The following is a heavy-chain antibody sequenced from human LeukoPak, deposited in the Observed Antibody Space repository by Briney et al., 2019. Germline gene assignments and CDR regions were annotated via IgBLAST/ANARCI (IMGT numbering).Heavy chain of an antibody. D-gene: IGHD1/OR15-1a*01. CDR3: AFRGNNYLLS. Sequence: GSLRLSGAASGFSFSRFSMAWVRQAPGKGLEWVSSISSSSTYIHYADSVKGRFTISRDNTKNSLFLQLHSLRAEDTSVYYCAFRGNNYLLSWGQGTLVTVSS. CDR1: GFSFSRFS. J-gene: IGHJ5*02. CDR2: ISSSSTYI. V-gene: IGHV3-21*01.